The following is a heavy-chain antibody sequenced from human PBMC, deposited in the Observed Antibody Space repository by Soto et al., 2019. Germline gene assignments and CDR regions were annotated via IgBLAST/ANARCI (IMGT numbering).Heavy chain of an antibody. CDR3: ARRYGVTLDY. J-gene: IGHJ4*02. V-gene: IGHV4-59*08. CDR2: IYYSGST. CDR1: GGSISSYY. D-gene: IGHD4-17*01. Sequence: SETLSLTCTVSGGSISSYYWSWIRQPPGKGLEWIGYIYYSGSTNYNPSLKSRVTISVDTSKNQFSLKLSSVTAADTAVYYCARRYGVTLDYCGQGTLVTVSS.